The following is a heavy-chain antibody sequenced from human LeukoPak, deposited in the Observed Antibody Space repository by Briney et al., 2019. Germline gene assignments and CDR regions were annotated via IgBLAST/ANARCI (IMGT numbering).Heavy chain of an antibody. V-gene: IGHV3-49*03. CDR1: GFTFGDYA. J-gene: IGHJ3*02. D-gene: IGHD2-2*01. CDR3: TRASVPAAGDDAFDI. CDR2: IRSKAYGGTT. Sequence: TGGSLRLSCTASGFTFGDYAMSWFRQAPGKGLEWVGFIRSKAYGGTTEYAASVKGRFTISRDNSKSIAYLQMNSLKTEDTAVYYCTRASVPAAGDDAFDIWGQGTMVTVSS.